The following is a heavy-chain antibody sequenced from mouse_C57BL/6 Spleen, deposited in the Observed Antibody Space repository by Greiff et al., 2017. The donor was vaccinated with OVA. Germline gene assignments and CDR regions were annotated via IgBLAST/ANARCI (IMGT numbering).Heavy chain of an antibody. J-gene: IGHJ3*01. CDR3: AGVYGFAY. V-gene: IGHV14-2*01. CDR2: IDPEDGET. Sequence: VQLKQSGAELVKPGASVKLSCTASGFNIKDYYMHWVKQRTEQGLEWIGRIDPEDGETKYDPKFQGKATITADTSSNTAYLQLSSLTSEDTAVYYCAGVYGFAYWGQGTLVTVSA. CDR1: GFNIKDYY. D-gene: IGHD2-12*01.